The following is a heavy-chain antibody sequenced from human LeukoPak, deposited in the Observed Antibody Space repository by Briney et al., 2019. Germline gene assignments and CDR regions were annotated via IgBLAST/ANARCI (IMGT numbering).Heavy chain of an antibody. Sequence: PSXTLXLTCTVSGGSISSYYWSWIRQPPGKGLEWIGYIYYSGSTNYNPSLKSRVTISVDTSKNQFSLKLSSVTAADTAVYYCARDGNRRRDGYNVFDYWGQGTLVTVSS. V-gene: IGHV4-59*01. CDR2: IYYSGST. CDR1: GGSISSYY. J-gene: IGHJ4*02. CDR3: ARDGNRRRDGYNVFDY. D-gene: IGHD5-24*01.